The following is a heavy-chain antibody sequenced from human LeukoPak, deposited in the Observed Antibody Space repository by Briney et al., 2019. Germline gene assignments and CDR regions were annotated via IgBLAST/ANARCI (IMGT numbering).Heavy chain of an antibody. V-gene: IGHV3-30*18. CDR3: AKDRWFGELSHYYYGMDV. Sequence: PGRSLRLSCAASGFTFRRHAMHWVRQAPGKGLEWVAVISYDGGTKYYADSVKGRFTISRDNSENTLHLQMNSLGADDTAVYYCAKDRWFGELSHYYYGMDVWGQGTTVTVSS. CDR2: ISYDGGTK. CDR1: GFTFRRHA. D-gene: IGHD3-10*01. J-gene: IGHJ6*02.